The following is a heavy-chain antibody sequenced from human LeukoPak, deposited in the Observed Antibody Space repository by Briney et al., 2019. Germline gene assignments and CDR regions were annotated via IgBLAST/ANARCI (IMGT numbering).Heavy chain of an antibody. CDR1: GGSFSGYY. CDR2: INHSGST. Sequence: SETLSLTCAVYGGSFSGYYWSWIRQPPGKGLEWIGEINHSGSTNYNPSLKSRVTISVDASKNQFSLKLSSVTAADTAVYYCARVDIVVVPAAIDYWGQGTLVTVSP. D-gene: IGHD2-2*03. J-gene: IGHJ4*02. CDR3: ARVDIVVVPAAIDY. V-gene: IGHV4-34*01.